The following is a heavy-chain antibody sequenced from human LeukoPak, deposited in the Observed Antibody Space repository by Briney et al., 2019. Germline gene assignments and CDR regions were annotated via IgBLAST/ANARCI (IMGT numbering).Heavy chain of an antibody. CDR3: ARADYFDSGIDRYYFDF. J-gene: IGHJ4*02. D-gene: IGHD3-10*01. Sequence: GGSLRLSCAASGFTFDDYAMHWVRQVPGKGLEWVSLISWDGSSTHYADSVKGRFTVSRDNNRNPLYLQMNSLRGEDTALYYCARADYFDSGIDRYYFDFWGQGTLVTVSS. CDR2: ISWDGSST. CDR1: GFTFDDYA. V-gene: IGHV3-43D*03.